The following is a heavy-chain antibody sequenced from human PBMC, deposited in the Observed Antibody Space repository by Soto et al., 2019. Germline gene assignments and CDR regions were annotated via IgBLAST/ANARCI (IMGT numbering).Heavy chain of an antibody. CDR1: GGSISSYY. CDR2: IYYSGST. Sequence: PSETLSLTCTVSGGSISSYYWSWIRQPPGKGLEWIGYIYYSGSTNYNPSLKSRVTISVGTSKNQFSLKLSSVTAADTAVYYCARVVVVVAATWLDPWGQGTLVTVSS. J-gene: IGHJ5*02. CDR3: ARVVVVVAATWLDP. V-gene: IGHV4-59*01. D-gene: IGHD2-15*01.